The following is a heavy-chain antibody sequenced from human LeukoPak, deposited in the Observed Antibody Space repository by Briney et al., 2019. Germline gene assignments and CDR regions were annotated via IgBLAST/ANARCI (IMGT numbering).Heavy chain of an antibody. CDR2: IIPIFGTA. D-gene: IGHD3-10*01. CDR1: GGTFSSYA. V-gene: IGHV1-69*01. Sequence: SVKVSCKASGGTFSSYAISWVRQAPGQGLEWMGGIIPIFGTANYAQKFQGRVTITADESTSTAYMELSSLRSEDTAVYYCARDYYGGHNLYNFDFWGQGTRVIVSS. J-gene: IGHJ4*02. CDR3: ARDYYGGHNLYNFDF.